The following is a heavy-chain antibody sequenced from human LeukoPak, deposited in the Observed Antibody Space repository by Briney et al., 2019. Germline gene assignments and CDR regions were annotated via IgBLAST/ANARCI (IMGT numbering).Heavy chain of an antibody. CDR2: IYTSGST. J-gene: IGHJ3*02. D-gene: IGHD1-26*01. CDR1: GDSISSYY. Sequence: SETLSLTCTVSGDSISSYYWTWIRQPAGKGLEWIGRIYTSGSTNYNPSLKSRVTMSVDTSKNQFSLKLSSVTAADTAVYYCTRGGSGIYSAFDTWGQGTMVTVSS. V-gene: IGHV4-4*07. CDR3: TRGGSGIYSAFDT.